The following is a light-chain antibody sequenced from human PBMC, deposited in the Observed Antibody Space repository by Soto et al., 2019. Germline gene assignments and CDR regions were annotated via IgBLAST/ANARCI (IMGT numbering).Light chain of an antibody. J-gene: IGKJ1*01. CDR1: QSGLYSSNTKTY. Sequence: DIVMTQSPDSLAVSLGERATINCKPSQSGLYSSNTKTYLAWYQQKPGQPPKLLIYWASTRESGVPDRFSGSGSGTDFNLTISSLQAEDVAVYYGQQYYRPWTFGQGTKVEIK. CDR2: WAS. V-gene: IGKV4-1*01. CDR3: QQYYRPWT.